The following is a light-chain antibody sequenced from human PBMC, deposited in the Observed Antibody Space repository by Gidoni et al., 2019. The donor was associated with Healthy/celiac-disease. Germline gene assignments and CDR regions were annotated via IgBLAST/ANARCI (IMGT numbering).Light chain of an antibody. CDR1: QSVSSY. Sequence: EIVLTQSPATLSLSPGERATLSCRASQSVSSYLAWYQQKPGQAPRLLIYDASNRAPGIPARFSGSGSGKDFTLTISSLEPEDFAGYYGQQRSNWPYTFGQXTKLEIK. J-gene: IGKJ2*01. CDR3: QQRSNWPYT. CDR2: DAS. V-gene: IGKV3-11*01.